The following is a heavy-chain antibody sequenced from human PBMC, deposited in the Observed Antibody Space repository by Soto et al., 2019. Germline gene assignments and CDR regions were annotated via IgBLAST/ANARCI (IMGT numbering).Heavy chain of an antibody. J-gene: IGHJ3*02. D-gene: IGHD6-6*01. CDR2: VSPYGYT. Sequence: ADSGKDCFQACGYAFTTYGIHLVRQAACQGLEWMGCVSPYGYTKYGQKVQGRVTMTTDTSTNTAYMELRRLRAADTAVYSCARGAVSIAARQDQAAFDIWGPRTMVTGSS. CDR3: ARGAVSIAARQDQAAFDI. CDR1: GYAFTTYG. V-gene: IGHV1-18*01.